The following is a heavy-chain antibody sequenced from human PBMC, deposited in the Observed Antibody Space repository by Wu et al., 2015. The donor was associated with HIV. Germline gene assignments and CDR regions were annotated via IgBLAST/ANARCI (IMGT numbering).Heavy chain of an antibody. CDR1: GGSFTNYY. D-gene: IGHD5-12*01. J-gene: IGHJ6*03. CDR3: ARGARRDYFYYMDV. V-gene: IGHV4-34*01. Sequence: QVQLQQWGAGLLKPSETLSLTCAVYGGSFTNYYWSWIRQPPGKGLQWIGEINHSGSTNYNPSLKSRVTISVDTSKNQFSLKLRSVTAADTALYYCARGARRDYFYYMDVWGKGTTVTVAS. CDR2: INHSGST.